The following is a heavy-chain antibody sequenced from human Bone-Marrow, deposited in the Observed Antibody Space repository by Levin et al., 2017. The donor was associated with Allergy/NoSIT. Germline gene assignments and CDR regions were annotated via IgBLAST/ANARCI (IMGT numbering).Heavy chain of an antibody. V-gene: IGHV1-18*01. CDR3: ARVAADAFDF. CDR1: GDTFTTYG. J-gene: IGHJ3*01. D-gene: IGHD6-13*01. Sequence: PGASVKVSCKASGDTFTTYGISWVRQAPGQGLEWMGWISVGNGNTKYVQKFEGRVTMTTDTSATTAYMDLRGLRSDDTAVYYCARVAADAFDFWGQGTLVTVSS. CDR2: ISVGNGNT.